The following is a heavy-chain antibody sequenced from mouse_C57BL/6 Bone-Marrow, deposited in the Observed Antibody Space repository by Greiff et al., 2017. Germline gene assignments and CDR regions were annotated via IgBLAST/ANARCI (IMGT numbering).Heavy chain of an antibody. CDR2: IYPGSGST. V-gene: IGHV1-55*01. D-gene: IGHD1-1*01. J-gene: IGHJ3*01. CDR3: ARGEYYGSSLAWFAY. Sequence: VQLQQPGAELVKPGASVKMSCKASGYTFTSYWITWVKQRPGPGLEWIGDIYPGSGSTNYNEKFKSKATLTVDTSSSTAYMQLSSLTSEDSAVYYCARGEYYGSSLAWFAYWGQGTLVTVSA. CDR1: GYTFTSYW.